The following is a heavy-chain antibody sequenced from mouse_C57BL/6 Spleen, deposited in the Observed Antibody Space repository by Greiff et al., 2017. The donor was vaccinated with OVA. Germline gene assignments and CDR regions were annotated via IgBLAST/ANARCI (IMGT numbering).Heavy chain of an antibody. CDR1: GYAFSSSW. D-gene: IGHD1-1*01. CDR3: AREGDGSRGWYFDV. J-gene: IGHJ1*03. V-gene: IGHV1-82*01. CDR2: IYPGDGDT. Sequence: QVQLQQSGPELVKPGASVKISCKASGYAFSSSWMNWVKQRPGKGLEWIGRIYPGDGDTNYNGKFKGKATLTADKSSSTAYMQLSSRTSEDAAVYVGAREGDGSRGWYFDVWGTGATVTVAA.